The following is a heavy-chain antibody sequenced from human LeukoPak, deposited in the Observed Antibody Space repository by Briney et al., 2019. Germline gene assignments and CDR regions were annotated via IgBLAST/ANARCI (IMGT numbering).Heavy chain of an antibody. D-gene: IGHD1-7*01. CDR1: GFTFSSHG. V-gene: IGHV3-48*04. CDR2: ISSSGSTI. Sequence: GSLSLSCAASGFTFSSHGMNWVRPAPGKGLEWVSYISSSGSTIYYADSVKGRFTISRDNAKNSLYLQMNSLRAEDTAVYYCASLELRGYWGQGTLVTVSS. CDR3: ASLELRGY. J-gene: IGHJ4*02.